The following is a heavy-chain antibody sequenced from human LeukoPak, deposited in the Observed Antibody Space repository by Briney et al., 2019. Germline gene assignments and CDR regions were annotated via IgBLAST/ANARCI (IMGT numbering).Heavy chain of an antibody. CDR1: GFAFSSYA. Sequence: GGSLRLSCAASGFAFSSYAMNWVRQAPGKGLQWVSAISGSGGSTYYADSVKGRFTISRDNSKNTPYLQMNSLRAEDTAVYYCAKDHSSGWPDCFDYWGQGALVTVSS. CDR2: ISGSGGST. V-gene: IGHV3-23*01. J-gene: IGHJ4*02. D-gene: IGHD6-19*01. CDR3: AKDHSSGWPDCFDY.